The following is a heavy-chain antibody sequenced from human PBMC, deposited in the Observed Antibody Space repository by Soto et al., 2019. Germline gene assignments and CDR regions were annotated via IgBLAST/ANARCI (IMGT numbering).Heavy chain of an antibody. J-gene: IGHJ6*02. CDR2: IWYDGSIK. CDR1: GFTFNTYG. Sequence: GGSLRLSCAASGFTFNTYGMHWVRQAPGRGLEWVAVIWYDGSIKYYADSVKGRFTISRDNSKNTLYLQMNNLRAEDTAVYYCARIDCTGNNCRPYAYYEMDVWGQGTTVTVSS. V-gene: IGHV3-33*01. D-gene: IGHD2-8*02. CDR3: ARIDCTGNNCRPYAYYEMDV.